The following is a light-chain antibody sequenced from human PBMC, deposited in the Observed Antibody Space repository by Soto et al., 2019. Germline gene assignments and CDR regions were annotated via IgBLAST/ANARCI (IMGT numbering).Light chain of an antibody. J-gene: IGKJ3*01. CDR1: QSISNW. Sequence: DIQMTQSPSTLSVSVGDRATITCRASQSISNWLAWYQQKPGKAPNLLIYDASSLQSGVPSRFSGSGSGTEFTLTISSLQPEDFATYYCQHYNGFSSSFTFGPGTKVDMK. CDR2: DAS. CDR3: QHYNGFSSSFT. V-gene: IGKV1-5*01.